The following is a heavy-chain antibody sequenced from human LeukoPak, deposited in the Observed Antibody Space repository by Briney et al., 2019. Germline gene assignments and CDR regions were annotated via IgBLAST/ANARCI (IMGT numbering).Heavy chain of an antibody. D-gene: IGHD3-10*01. CDR1: GYSFTSYW. J-gene: IGHJ5*02. Sequence: GESLKVSCKGSGYSFTSYWIGWVRQMPGKGLEWMGIIYPGDSDTRYSPSFQGQVTISADKSISTAYLQWSSLKASDTAMYYCARQDYYGSGSYMWDNSFDPWGQGTLVTVSS. CDR2: IYPGDSDT. CDR3: ARQDYYGSGSYMWDNSFDP. V-gene: IGHV5-51*01.